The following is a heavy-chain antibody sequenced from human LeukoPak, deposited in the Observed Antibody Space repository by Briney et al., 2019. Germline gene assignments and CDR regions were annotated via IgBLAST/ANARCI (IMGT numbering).Heavy chain of an antibody. V-gene: IGHV6-1*01. Sequence: SQTLSLTCVISGDSVSNNSASWNWIRQSPSRGLEWLGRTYYRSRWYKDYAVSVKSRITINPDTSKNQFSLQLNSVTPEDTAVYYCARGTVSSGWNYYFDYWGQGTLVTVSS. CDR3: ARGTVSSGWNYYFDY. CDR2: TYYRSRWYK. J-gene: IGHJ4*02. D-gene: IGHD6-19*01. CDR1: GDSVSNNSAS.